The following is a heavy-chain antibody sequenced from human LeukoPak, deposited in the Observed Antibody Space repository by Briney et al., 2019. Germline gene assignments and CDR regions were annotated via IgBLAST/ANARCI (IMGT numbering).Heavy chain of an antibody. V-gene: IGHV1-18*04. CDR2: ISAYNGNT. CDR1: GYAFSMYY. J-gene: IGHJ4*02. Sequence: GASVKVSCKASGYAFSMYYIHWVRQAPGQGLQWMGWISAYNGNTNYTQKLQGRLTMTRDTSTSTAFMELRSLTSDDTAVYYCARGIPPGGMNGYWGQGTLITVSA. CDR3: ARGIPPGGMNGY. D-gene: IGHD1-26*01.